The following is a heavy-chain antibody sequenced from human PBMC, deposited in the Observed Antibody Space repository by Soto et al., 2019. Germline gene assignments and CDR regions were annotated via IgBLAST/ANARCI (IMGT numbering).Heavy chain of an antibody. J-gene: IGHJ4*01. CDR2: IKRKTDGGTT. D-gene: IGHD2-15*01. V-gene: IGHV3-15*07. CDR1: GFTFSNAW. Sequence: GGSLRLSCAASGFTFSNAWMNWVRQAPGKGLEWVGRIKRKTDGGTTDYTAPVKGRFTISRDDSKNTVYLQMNSLRTEDTALYYCAADLPGHGGGYEFDYWGQGTPVTVSS. CDR3: AADLPGHGGGYEFDY.